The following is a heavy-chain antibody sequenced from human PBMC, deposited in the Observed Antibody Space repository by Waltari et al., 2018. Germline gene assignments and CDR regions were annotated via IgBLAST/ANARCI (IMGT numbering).Heavy chain of an antibody. V-gene: IGHV3-23*01. CDR3: AKDSDYYDSSGSG. D-gene: IGHD3-22*01. J-gene: IGHJ4*02. CDR1: GFTFSSYA. CDR2: ISGSGGST. Sequence: EVQLLESGGGLVQPGGSLRLSCAASGFTFSSYAMGWVRQAPGKGLEWVSAISGSGGSTYYADSVKGRFTISRDNSKNTLYLQMNSLRAEDTAVYYCAKDSDYYDSSGSGWGQGTLVTVSS.